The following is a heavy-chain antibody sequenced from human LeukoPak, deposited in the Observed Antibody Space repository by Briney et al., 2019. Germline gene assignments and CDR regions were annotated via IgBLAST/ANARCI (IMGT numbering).Heavy chain of an antibody. Sequence: GGSLRLSCAASGFTFSSYSMNWVRQAPGKGLEWVAVISYDGSNKYYADSVKGRFTISRDNSKNTLYLQMNSLRAEDTAVYYCAKGRIWIQLWSSFDYWGQGTLVTVSS. D-gene: IGHD5-18*01. J-gene: IGHJ4*02. V-gene: IGHV3-30*18. CDR3: AKGRIWIQLWSSFDY. CDR2: ISYDGSNK. CDR1: GFTFSSYS.